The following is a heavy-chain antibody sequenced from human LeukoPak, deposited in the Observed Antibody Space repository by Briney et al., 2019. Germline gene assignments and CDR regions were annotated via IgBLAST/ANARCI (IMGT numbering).Heavy chain of an antibody. J-gene: IGHJ6*04. CDR3: APLPIKRITIFGVVSRGHVVPTTGDV. V-gene: IGHV1-8*01. D-gene: IGHD3-3*01. CDR2: MNPNSGNT. CDR1: GYTFTSYD. Sequence: GASVKVSCKASGYTFTSYDINWVRQATGQGLEWRGWMNPNSGNTGYAQKFQGRVTMTRNTSISTAYMELSSLRSEDTAVYYCAPLPIKRITIFGVVSRGHVVPTTGDVWGKGTTVTVSS.